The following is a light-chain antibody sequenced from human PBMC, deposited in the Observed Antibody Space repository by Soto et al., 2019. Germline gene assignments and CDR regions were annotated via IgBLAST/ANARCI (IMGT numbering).Light chain of an antibody. CDR1: SSDVGAYIF. CDR3: LSFACVTYA. Sequence: QSVLTQPPSASGSPGQSVTISCTGTSSDVGAYIFVSWYQQHPGKAPKLMVYDVNRRPPGVPDRFFGSKSGNTASLTVSGLQAEDEADYYCLSFACVTYAFGTRTKVTVL. V-gene: IGLV2-8*01. CDR2: DVN. J-gene: IGLJ1*01.